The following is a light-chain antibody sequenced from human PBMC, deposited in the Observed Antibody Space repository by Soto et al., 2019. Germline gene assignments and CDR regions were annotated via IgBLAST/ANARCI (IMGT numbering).Light chain of an antibody. Sequence: DIQMTQSPSTLSTSVGDRVNITCRASQSISSWLAWYQQKPGKAPKLLIYDASSLESGVPSRFSGSGSGTEFSLTISSLQPDDFATYYCQQYYSYSPYTFGQGTKLEIK. CDR2: DAS. V-gene: IGKV1-5*01. CDR3: QQYYSYSPYT. J-gene: IGKJ2*01. CDR1: QSISSW.